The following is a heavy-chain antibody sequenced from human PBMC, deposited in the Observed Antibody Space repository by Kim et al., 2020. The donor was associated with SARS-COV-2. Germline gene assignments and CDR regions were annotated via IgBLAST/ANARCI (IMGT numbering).Heavy chain of an antibody. Sequence: GGSLRLSCAASGFTFSNYAMTWVRQAPGKGLEWVSDISGSGSRTYYAESVKGRFTISRDNSKETLYLQMNSLRAEDTAVYYCAKEGNLVVVPAVIVGWGQGTLVIVSS. J-gene: IGHJ4*02. CDR3: AKEGNLVVVPAVIVG. V-gene: IGHV3-23*01. CDR2: ISGSGSRT. D-gene: IGHD2-2*01. CDR1: GFTFSNYA.